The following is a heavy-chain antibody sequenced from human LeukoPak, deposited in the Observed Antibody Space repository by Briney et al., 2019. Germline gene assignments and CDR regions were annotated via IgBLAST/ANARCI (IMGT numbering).Heavy chain of an antibody. J-gene: IGHJ4*02. CDR3: ARGSGGDYYFDY. CDR1: GGSISTYE. CDR2: INYSGST. Sequence: THTLSPTVTVAGGSISTYESSSIRQPPGRGLEWIGYINYSGSTNYNPSLKSRVTISVDTSKNQFSLKLSSVTAADTAVYYCARGSGGDYYFDYWGQGTLVTVSS. V-gene: IGHV4-59*07. D-gene: IGHD2-21*02.